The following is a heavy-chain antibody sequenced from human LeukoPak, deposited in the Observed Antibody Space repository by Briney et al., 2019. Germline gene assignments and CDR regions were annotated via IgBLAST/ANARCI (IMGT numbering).Heavy chain of an antibody. D-gene: IGHD1-7*01. Sequence: GGSLRLSCAASGFTFSNAWMRWVRQAPGKGLEWVGRIKSKTDGGTTDYAAPVKGRFTISRDDSKNTLYLQMNSLKTEDTAVYYCTTRTAYNWNYVYYWGQGTLVTVSS. CDR3: TTRTAYNWNYVYY. J-gene: IGHJ4*02. CDR1: GFTFSNAW. CDR2: IKSKTDGGTT. V-gene: IGHV3-15*01.